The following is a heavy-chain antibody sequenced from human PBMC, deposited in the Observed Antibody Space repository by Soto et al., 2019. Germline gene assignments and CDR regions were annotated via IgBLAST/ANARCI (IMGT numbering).Heavy chain of an antibody. CDR3: AKDLYSGSSHPDY. Sequence: GGSLRLSCAASGFTFSSYGMHWVRQAPGKGLEWVAVISYDGSNKYYADSVKGRFTISRDNSKNTLYLQVNSLRAEDTAVYYCAKDLYSGSSHPDYWGQGTLVTVSS. CDR2: ISYDGSNK. CDR1: GFTFSSYG. V-gene: IGHV3-30*18. D-gene: IGHD1-26*01. J-gene: IGHJ4*02.